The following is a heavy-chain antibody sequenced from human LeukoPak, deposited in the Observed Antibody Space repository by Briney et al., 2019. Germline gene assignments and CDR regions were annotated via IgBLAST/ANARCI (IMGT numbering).Heavy chain of an antibody. CDR1: GGSIRTFY. D-gene: IGHD4-17*01. Sequence: SETLSLTCTVSGGSIRTFYWSWLRQPTGKGLEWIGYIYYSGSTNYNPSLKSRVTISVDTSKNQFSLKLSSVTAADTAVYYCASALICGDPRPLFDYWGQGTLVTVSS. CDR3: ASALICGDPRPLFDY. CDR2: IYYSGST. J-gene: IGHJ4*02. V-gene: IGHV4-59*01.